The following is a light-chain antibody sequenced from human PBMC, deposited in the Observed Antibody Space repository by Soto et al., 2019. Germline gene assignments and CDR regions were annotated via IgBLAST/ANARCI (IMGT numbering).Light chain of an antibody. J-gene: IGKJ3*01. V-gene: IGKV3-11*01. CDR1: QSVSSY. CDR2: DAS. Sequence: EIVLTQSPATLSLSPGEKATLSCRASQSVSSYLAWYQQKPGQAPRLLIYDASNRATGIPARFSGSGSGTDFPLTISSLEPEDFAVYYCQQSSNRFTFGPGTKVDIK. CDR3: QQSSNRFT.